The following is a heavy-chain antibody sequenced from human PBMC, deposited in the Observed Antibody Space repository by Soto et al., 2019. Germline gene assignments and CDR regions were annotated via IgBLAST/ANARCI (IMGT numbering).Heavy chain of an antibody. CDR2: VYYSAVT. D-gene: IGHD1-1*01. V-gene: IGHV4-31*03. CDR3: ARDEGGYGYFDY. J-gene: IGHJ4*02. CDR1: GGSISSGGYY. Sequence: QVQLEESGPGLVKPSQTLSLMCTVSGGSISSGGYYWRSIRQYPGKGLEWIGYVYYSAVTYCNPSLKSRGTLSLDRSKNQFCLKLSSVTAADAARWHCARDEGGYGYFDYCGQGSLAIVCS.